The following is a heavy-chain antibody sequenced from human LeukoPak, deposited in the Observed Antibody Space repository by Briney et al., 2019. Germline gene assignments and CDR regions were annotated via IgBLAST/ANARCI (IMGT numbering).Heavy chain of an antibody. Sequence: ASVKVSCKASGYTFTTFYMYWVRQAPGQGLAWMGWMNPDNGVANYAQNFQGRVTMTRDTSINTAYMELSRLRAEDTAVYYCAKVAAAHIDYWGQGTLVTVSS. CDR1: GYTFTTFY. CDR3: AKVAAAHIDY. CDR2: MNPDNGVA. J-gene: IGHJ4*02. V-gene: IGHV1-2*02. D-gene: IGHD6-13*01.